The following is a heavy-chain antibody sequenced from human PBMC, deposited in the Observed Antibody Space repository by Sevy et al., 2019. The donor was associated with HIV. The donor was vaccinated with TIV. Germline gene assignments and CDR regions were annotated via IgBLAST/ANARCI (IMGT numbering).Heavy chain of an antibody. V-gene: IGHV3-30*18. Sequence: GGSLRLSCAASGFTFSSYGMHWVRQAPGKGLEWVAVISYDGSNKYYADSVKGRFTISRDNSKNTLLLQMNSLRAEDTAVYYCAKDSSFYDSSGYLDFDYWGQGTLVTVSS. D-gene: IGHD3-22*01. CDR3: AKDSSFYDSSGYLDFDY. J-gene: IGHJ4*02. CDR2: ISYDGSNK. CDR1: GFTFSSYG.